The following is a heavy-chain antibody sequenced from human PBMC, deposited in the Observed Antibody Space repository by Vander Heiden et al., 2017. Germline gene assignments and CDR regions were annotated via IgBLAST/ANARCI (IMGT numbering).Heavy chain of an antibody. V-gene: IGHV1-18*01. CDR1: GYTFTSYG. D-gene: IGHD2-2*01. CDR3: ARGTVVPAAMGGYYYGMDV. Sequence: SCKASGYTFTSYGISWVRQAPGQGLEWMGWISAYNGNTNYAQKLQGRVTMTTDTSTSTAYMELRSLRSDDTAVYYCARGTVVPAAMGGYYYGMDVWGQGTTVTVSS. CDR2: ISAYNGNT. J-gene: IGHJ6*02.